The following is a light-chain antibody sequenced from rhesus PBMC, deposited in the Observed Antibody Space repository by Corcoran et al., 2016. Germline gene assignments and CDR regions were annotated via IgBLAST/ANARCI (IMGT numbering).Light chain of an antibody. Sequence: DIVMTQTPLSLPVTPGEPASISCRSSQSLLHTDGYTYLDWYLQKPGQSSQLLFYGGSHRASGVPDRFIGGGSGTDFTLKISKVEAEDVGVYYCMQHKALPRTFGQGTKVEIK. CDR1: QSLLHTDGYTY. CDR2: GGS. CDR3: MQHKALPRT. J-gene: IGKJ1*01. V-gene: IGKV2-61*01.